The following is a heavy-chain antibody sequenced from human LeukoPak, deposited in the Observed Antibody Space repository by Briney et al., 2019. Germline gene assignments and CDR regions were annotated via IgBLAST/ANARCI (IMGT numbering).Heavy chain of an antibody. V-gene: IGHV4-34*01. CDR2: INHSGST. J-gene: IGHJ5*02. Sequence: PSETLSLTCAVYGGSFSGYYWSWIRQPPGKGLEWIGEINHSGSTNYNPSLKSRVTISADMSKNQFSLKLSSVTAADTAVYYCARGLPYPSMTTVTTFAWDWFDPWGQGTLVTVSS. CDR1: GGSFSGYY. D-gene: IGHD4-17*01. CDR3: ARGLPYPSMTTVTTFAWDWFDP.